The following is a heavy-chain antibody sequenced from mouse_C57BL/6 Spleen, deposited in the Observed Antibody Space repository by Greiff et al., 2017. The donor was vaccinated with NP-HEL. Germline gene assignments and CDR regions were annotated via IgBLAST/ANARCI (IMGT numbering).Heavy chain of an antibody. CDR1: GFSLTSYG. J-gene: IGHJ3*01. CDR3: ARNEAGSSYRFAY. V-gene: IGHV2-2*01. CDR2: IWSGGST. D-gene: IGHD1-1*01. Sequence: VKVEESGPGLVQPSQSLSITCTVSGFSLTSYGVHWVRQSPGKGLEWLGVIWSGGSTDYNAAFISRLSISKDNSKSQVFFKMNSLQADDTAIYYCARNEAGSSYRFAYWGQGTLVTVSA.